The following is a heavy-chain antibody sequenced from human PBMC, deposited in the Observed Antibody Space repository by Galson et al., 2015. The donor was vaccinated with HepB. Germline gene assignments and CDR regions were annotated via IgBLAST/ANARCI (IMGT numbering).Heavy chain of an antibody. Sequence: SLRLSCAGSGFTFSSYAMNWVRQAPGKGLEWVSSISTNGATTNYADSVKGRFTISRDNSKSTLYLEMNSLRDDDTAVYYCAKDTLGGAIVVLSDQRGQGTLGTGPS. CDR2: ISTNGATT. V-gene: IGHV3-23*01. CDR3: AKDTLGGAIVVLSDQ. D-gene: IGHD3-22*01. CDR1: GFTFSSYA. J-gene: IGHJ4*02.